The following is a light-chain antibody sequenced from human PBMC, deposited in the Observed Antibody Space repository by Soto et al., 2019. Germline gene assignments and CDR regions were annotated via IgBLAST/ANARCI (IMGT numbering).Light chain of an antibody. CDR2: NAS. CDR1: QSVGSY. V-gene: IGKV3-11*01. Sequence: EIVLTQSPATLSLSPGERATLSCRASQSVGSYLAWYQHKPGQAPRLLIHNASNRATGIPARFSGSGSGTDFTLTISSLEPEDFAFYYCQQRSDLQTLTFGGGTKVEIK. J-gene: IGKJ4*01. CDR3: QQRSDLQTLT.